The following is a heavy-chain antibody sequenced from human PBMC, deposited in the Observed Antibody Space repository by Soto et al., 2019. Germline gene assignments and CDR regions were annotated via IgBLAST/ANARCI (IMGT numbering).Heavy chain of an antibody. CDR2: INHSGST. CDR1: GWSFSGYY. CDR3: ASIYSSSWLDP. J-gene: IGHJ5*02. V-gene: IGHV4-34*01. Sequence: SETLSLTCAVYGWSFSGYYWSWIRQPPGKGLEWIGEINHSGSTNYNPSLKSRVTISVDTSKNQFPLKLSSVTAADTAVYYCASIYSSSWLDPWGQGTLVTVSS. D-gene: IGHD6-13*01.